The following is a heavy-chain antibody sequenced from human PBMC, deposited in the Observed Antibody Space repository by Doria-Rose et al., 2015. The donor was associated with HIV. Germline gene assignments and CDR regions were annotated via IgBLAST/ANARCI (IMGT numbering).Heavy chain of an antibody. J-gene: IGHJ4*02. V-gene: IGHV3-49*01. CDR2: IRREAYGGTT. Sequence: DYAMSWFRQAPGKGLEWVGFIRREAYGGTTEYAASVKGRFSISRDGSKSIAYLQMNSLRTEDTAVYYCSRDRNTIFRGVSARLSYYFDYWGQGTLVTVSS. CDR3: SRDRNTIFRGVSARLSYYFDY. CDR1: DYA. D-gene: IGHD3-10*01.